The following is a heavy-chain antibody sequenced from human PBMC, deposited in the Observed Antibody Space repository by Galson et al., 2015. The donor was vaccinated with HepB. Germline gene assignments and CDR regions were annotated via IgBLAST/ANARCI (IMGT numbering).Heavy chain of an antibody. Sequence: SLRLSCAASGFTFSIYWMSWVRQAPGKGLECVANIKQDGSEKYYVDSVKGRFTIPRDNAKNSLYLQMNSLRAEDTAVYYCARDGGSGSRIVGATNYWGQGTLVTVSS. V-gene: IGHV3-7*01. CDR1: GFTFSIYW. CDR3: ARDGGSGSRIVGATNY. D-gene: IGHD1-26*01. J-gene: IGHJ4*02. CDR2: IKQDGSEK.